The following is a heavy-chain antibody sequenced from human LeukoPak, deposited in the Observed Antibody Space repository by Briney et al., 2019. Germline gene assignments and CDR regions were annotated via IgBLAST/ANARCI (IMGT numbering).Heavy chain of an antibody. V-gene: IGHV1-24*01. CDR2: FDPEDGET. D-gene: IGHD3-3*01. CDR1: GYTLTELP. Sequence: ASVKVSCKVSGYTLTELPMHWVRQAPGKGLQWMGDFDPEDGETIYAQKFQGRVTMTEDTSTDTAYMELTSLTYEDTAVYYCATPSFFGVVISAFHFWGQGTKVTVSS. J-gene: IGHJ3*01. CDR3: ATPSFFGVVISAFHF.